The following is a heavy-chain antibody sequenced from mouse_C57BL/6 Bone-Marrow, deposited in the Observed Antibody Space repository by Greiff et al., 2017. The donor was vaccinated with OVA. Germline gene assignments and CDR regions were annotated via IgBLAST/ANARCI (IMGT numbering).Heavy chain of an antibody. CDR3: ARSGIYYYGSSYVGAMDD. CDR1: GYTFTDYN. J-gene: IGHJ4*01. CDR2: INPNNGGT. D-gene: IGHD1-1*01. V-gene: IGHV1-18*01. Sequence: EVQLQQPGPELVKPGASVKIPCKASGYTFTDYNMDWVKQSPGKSLEWIGDINPNNGGTIYNQKFKGKATLTVDKSSSTAYMELRSLTSEDTAVYYCARSGIYYYGSSYVGAMDDWGQGTSVTVSS.